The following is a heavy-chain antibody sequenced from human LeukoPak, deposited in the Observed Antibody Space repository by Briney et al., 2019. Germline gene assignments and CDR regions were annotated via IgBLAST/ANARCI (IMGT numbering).Heavy chain of an antibody. D-gene: IGHD3-22*01. J-gene: IGHJ4*02. Sequence: SETLSLTCTVSGGSISSYYWSWIRQPAGKGLEWIGRIYTSGSTNYNPSLKSRVTMSVDASKNQFSLKLSSVTAADTAVYYCARGMDSSGYYALDYWGQGTLVTVSS. CDR1: GGSISSYY. V-gene: IGHV4-4*07. CDR3: ARGMDSSGYYALDY. CDR2: IYTSGST.